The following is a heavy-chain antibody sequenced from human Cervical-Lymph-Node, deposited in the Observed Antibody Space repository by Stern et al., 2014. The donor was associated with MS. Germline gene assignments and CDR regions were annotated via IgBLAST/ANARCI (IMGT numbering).Heavy chain of an antibody. CDR2: IVVGRGNT. CDR3: AANAGRGIAVAAPLDYYYGMDV. J-gene: IGHJ6*02. Sequence: QLVESEPEVKKPGTSVKVSCKASGFTFTSSAVQWVRQARGQRLEWIGWIVVGRGNTNYAQKFQERVTITRDMSTSTAYMELSSLRSEDTAVYYCAANAGRGIAVAAPLDYYYGMDVWGQGTTVTVSS. CDR1: GFTFTSSA. D-gene: IGHD6-19*01. V-gene: IGHV1-58*01.